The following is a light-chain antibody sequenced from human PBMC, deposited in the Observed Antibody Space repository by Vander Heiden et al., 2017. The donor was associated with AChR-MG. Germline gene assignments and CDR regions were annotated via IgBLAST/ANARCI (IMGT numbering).Light chain of an antibody. J-gene: IGKJ4*01. V-gene: IGKV3-20*01. Sequence: EIVLTQSQGTRSLSPGERATLSCRASQSVSSSYFAWYQQKPGQAPRLRIYGASSSATAIPDRFSGSGSGTDFTLTISRLEPEDFAVYYCQQDASSVQLFGGGTKGEIK. CDR1: QSVSSSY. CDR3: QQDASSVQL. CDR2: GAS.